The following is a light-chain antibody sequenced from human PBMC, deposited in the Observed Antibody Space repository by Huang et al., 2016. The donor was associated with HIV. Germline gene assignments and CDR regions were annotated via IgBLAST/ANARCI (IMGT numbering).Light chain of an antibody. J-gene: IGKJ4*01. V-gene: IGKV3-15*01. CDR3: QQYNNWHLT. CDR2: GST. Sequence: IVMTQTPATLPVSTGGRATLSFRASQSVSSKLAWYQQKPGQAPRIIIYGSTTRDTGVPARFSGSGSGTDFTLTINSLQSEDFGIYYCQQYNNWHLTFGGGTRV. CDR1: QSVSSK.